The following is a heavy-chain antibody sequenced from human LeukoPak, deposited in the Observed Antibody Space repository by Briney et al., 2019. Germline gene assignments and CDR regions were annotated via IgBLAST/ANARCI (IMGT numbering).Heavy chain of an antibody. J-gene: IGHJ6*03. D-gene: IGHD6-6*01. CDR1: GGSISSYY. V-gene: IGHV4-59*01. CDR2: IYYSGST. CDR3: ARYSSSYYYYYYMDV. Sequence: PSETLSLTCTVSGGSISSYYWSWIRQPPGKGLEWIGYIYYSGSTNYNPSLKSRVTISVDTSKNQFSLKLSSVTAADTAVYYCARYSSSYYYYYYMDVWGKGTTVTVSS.